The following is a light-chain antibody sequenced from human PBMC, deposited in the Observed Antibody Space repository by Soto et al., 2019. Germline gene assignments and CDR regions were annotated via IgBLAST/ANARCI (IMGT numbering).Light chain of an antibody. CDR2: EVS. V-gene: IGLV2-8*01. J-gene: IGLJ1*01. Sequence: QSVLTQPPSASGSPGQSVTISCTGTSSDIGGYNYVSWYQQHPGKAPKLMIYEVSKRPSGVPDRFSGSKSGNTASLTVSGLQAEDEADYYCSSYAGSKTVVVGYGTKVTVL. CDR3: SSYAGSKTVV. CDR1: SSDIGGYNY.